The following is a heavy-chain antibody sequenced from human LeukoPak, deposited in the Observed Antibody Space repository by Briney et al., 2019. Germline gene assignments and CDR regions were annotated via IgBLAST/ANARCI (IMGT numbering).Heavy chain of an antibody. CDR2: INHSGST. Sequence: SETLSLTCAVYGGSFSGYYWSWIRQPPGKGLEWIGEINHSGSTNYNPSLKSRVTISVDTSKNQFSLKLSSVTAADTAVYYCARAPMRWLTASGRSWYFDLWGRGTLVTVSS. J-gene: IGHJ2*01. CDR1: GGSFSGYY. CDR3: ARAPMRWLTASGRSWYFDL. V-gene: IGHV4-34*01. D-gene: IGHD5-24*01.